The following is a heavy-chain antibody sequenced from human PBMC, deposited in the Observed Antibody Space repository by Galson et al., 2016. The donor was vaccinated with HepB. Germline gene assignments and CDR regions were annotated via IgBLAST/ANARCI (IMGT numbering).Heavy chain of an antibody. CDR3: ASHVLHTPTTHRFSYYYLDY. D-gene: IGHD1-1*01. Sequence: SEQVSCKASGGTFNHYIINWVRQAPEDGREWMGRNIPIFDIPNYAQKFQGQVPITEDKSTSTSSMELSSLRSEDTTVYYCASHVLHTPTTHRFSYYYLDYWGEGTTVTVSS. J-gene: IGHJ6*03. V-gene: IGHV1-69*02. CDR1: GGTFNHYI. CDR2: NIPIFDIP.